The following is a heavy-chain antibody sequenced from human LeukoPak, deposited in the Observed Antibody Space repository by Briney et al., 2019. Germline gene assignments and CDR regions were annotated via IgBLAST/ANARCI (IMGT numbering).Heavy chain of an antibody. Sequence: QSGGSLRLSCAASGFTFSSYAMSWVRQAPGKGLEWVANIYQDGSQTFYVDSVKGRFTISRDNPGNSVYLQMNSLRAEDTAVYYCARLMFLWPPIYFDYWGQGTLVTVSS. CDR1: GFTFSSYA. J-gene: IGHJ4*02. CDR2: IYQDGSQT. V-gene: IGHV3-7*01. CDR3: ARLMFLWPPIYFDY. D-gene: IGHD2-8*01.